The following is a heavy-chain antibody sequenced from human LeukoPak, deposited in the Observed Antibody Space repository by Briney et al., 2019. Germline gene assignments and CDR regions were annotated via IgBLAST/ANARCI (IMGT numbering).Heavy chain of an antibody. CDR3: ARAGSAGDY. Sequence: ASVKVSCKASGYTFTSYGISWVRQAPGQGLEWMGRIIPIFGTANYAQKFQGRVTITTDESTSTAYMELSSLRSEDTAVYYCARAGSAGDYWGQGTLVTVSS. CDR1: GYTFTSYG. CDR2: IIPIFGTA. J-gene: IGHJ4*02. V-gene: IGHV1-69*05. D-gene: IGHD2-15*01.